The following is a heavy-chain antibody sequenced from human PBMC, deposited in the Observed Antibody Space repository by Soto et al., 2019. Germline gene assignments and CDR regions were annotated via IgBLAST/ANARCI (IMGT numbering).Heavy chain of an antibody. CDR1: EFTFTTYW. J-gene: IGHJ6*03. V-gene: IGHV3-7*01. CDR2: IKQDGSER. D-gene: IGHD4-17*01. CDR3: ATVTTCKFYYYYMDV. Sequence: GGSLRLSCAASEFTFTTYWMNWVRQAPGKGLEWVANIKQDGSERYYADFVKGRFTISRDNAKNSLFLQMSRLRAEDSAVYYCATVTTCKFYYYYMDVWGKGTTVTVSS.